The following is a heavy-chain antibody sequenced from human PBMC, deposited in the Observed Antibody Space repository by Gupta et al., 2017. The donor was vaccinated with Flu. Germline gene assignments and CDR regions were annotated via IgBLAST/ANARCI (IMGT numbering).Heavy chain of an antibody. CDR3: ASSRGPMNSGWTY. CDR1: GDSVSTNSAD. V-gene: IGHV6-1*01. D-gene: IGHD6-19*01. J-gene: IGHJ4*02. CDR2: TYYRSKWYN. Sequence: QVQLQQSGPGLVKPSQTLSLTCAISGDSVSTNSADWNWLRQSPSRGLEWLGRTYYRSKWYNDYAVSVKSRITINPDTSKNQFSLQLNSVTPEDTAVYYCASSRGPMNSGWTYWGQGTLVTVSS.